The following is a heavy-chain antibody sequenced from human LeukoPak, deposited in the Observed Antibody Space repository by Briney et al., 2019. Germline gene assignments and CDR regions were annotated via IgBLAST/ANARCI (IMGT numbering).Heavy chain of an antibody. CDR2: IYYSGST. Sequence: SETLSLTCTVSGVSINRYYWSWLRQPPGKGLEWIGYIYYSGSTNYNPSLKSRVTISVDTSKNQFSLKLSSVTAADTAVYYCARDESGTSAFDIWGQGTMVTVSS. CDR3: ARDESGTSAFDI. D-gene: IGHD1-1*01. J-gene: IGHJ3*02. V-gene: IGHV4-59*01. CDR1: GVSINRYY.